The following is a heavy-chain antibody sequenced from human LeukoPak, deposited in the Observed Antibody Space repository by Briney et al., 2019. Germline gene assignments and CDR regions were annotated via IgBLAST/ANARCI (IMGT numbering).Heavy chain of an antibody. CDR1: GYSFTSYW. CDR2: IYPGDSDT. CDR3: ARLPGGSFSPKSDAFDI. Sequence: GESLKISCKGSGYSFTSYWIGWVRQMPGKGLEWMGIIYPGDSDTRYSPSFQGQVTISADKSISTAYLQWSSLKASGTAMYYCARLPGGSFSPKSDAFDIWGQGTMVTVSS. V-gene: IGHV5-51*01. J-gene: IGHJ3*02. D-gene: IGHD3-16*01.